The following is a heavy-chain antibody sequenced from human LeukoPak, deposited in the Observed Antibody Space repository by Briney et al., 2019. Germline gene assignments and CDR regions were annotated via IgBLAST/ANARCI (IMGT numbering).Heavy chain of an antibody. CDR3: ARDISNHDAFDI. V-gene: IGHV3-23*01. D-gene: IGHD4-4*01. J-gene: IGHJ3*02. CDR2: ITNNNGKT. CDR1: GFTVSRVA. Sequence: PGGSLRLSCVASGFTVSRVAMSWVRQVPGKGLEWVASITNNNGKTYSAYSVKGRFTISRDESENTVFLQMNSLRAEDTAVYYCARDISNHDAFDIWGQGTMVTVSS.